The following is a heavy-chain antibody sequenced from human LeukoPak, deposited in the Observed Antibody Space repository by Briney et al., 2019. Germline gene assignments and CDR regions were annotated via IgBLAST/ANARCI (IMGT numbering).Heavy chain of an antibody. CDR1: GGTFSSYA. Sequence: SVKVSCKASGGTFSSYAISWVRQAPGQGLEWMGGIIPIFGTANYAQKFQGRVTMTRDTSTSTVYMELSSLRSEDTAVYYCASIAVAAGGWGQGTLVTVSS. V-gene: IGHV1-69*05. J-gene: IGHJ4*02. D-gene: IGHD6-19*01. CDR2: IIPIFGTA. CDR3: ASIAVAAGG.